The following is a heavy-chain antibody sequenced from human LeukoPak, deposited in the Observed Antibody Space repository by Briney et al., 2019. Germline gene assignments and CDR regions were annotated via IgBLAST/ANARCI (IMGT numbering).Heavy chain of an antibody. J-gene: IGHJ5*02. Sequence: GGSLGLSCAASGFRFSDFTMTWVRQAPGKGPEWVSAIGGRGGSTYYADSLGGRFTISRDNSKDMLYLQMNSLKVEDTATYYCGREGGAWGQGTKVTVSS. CDR2: IGGRGGST. CDR3: GREGGA. CDR1: GFRFSDFT. V-gene: IGHV3-23*01. D-gene: IGHD3-16*01.